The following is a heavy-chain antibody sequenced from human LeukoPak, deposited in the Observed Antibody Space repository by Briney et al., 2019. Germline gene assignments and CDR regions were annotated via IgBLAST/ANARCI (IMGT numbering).Heavy chain of an antibody. CDR2: ISGSGGST. J-gene: IGHJ4*02. D-gene: IGHD6-19*01. CDR1: GFTFSSYA. Sequence: PGGSLRLSCAASGFTFSSYAMSWVRQAPGKGLEWVSAISGSGGSTYYADSVKGRFTISRDNSKNTLYLQMNSLRAEDTAVYYCAKDRPAVAVAGTAAFDYWGQGTLVTVSS. V-gene: IGHV3-23*01. CDR3: AKDRPAVAVAGTAAFDY.